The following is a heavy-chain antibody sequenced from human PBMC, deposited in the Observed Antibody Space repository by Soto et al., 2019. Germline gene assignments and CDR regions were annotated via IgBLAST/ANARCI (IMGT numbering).Heavy chain of an antibody. J-gene: IGHJ5*02. Sequence: SETLSLTCTVSGGSISSYYWSWIRHPPGKGLEWIGYIYYSGSTNYNPSLKSRVTISVDTSKNQFSLKLSSVTAADTAVYYCARALTYGSGSNWFDPWGQGTLVTVSS. D-gene: IGHD3-10*01. V-gene: IGHV4-59*01. CDR1: GGSISSYY. CDR2: IYYSGST. CDR3: ARALTYGSGSNWFDP.